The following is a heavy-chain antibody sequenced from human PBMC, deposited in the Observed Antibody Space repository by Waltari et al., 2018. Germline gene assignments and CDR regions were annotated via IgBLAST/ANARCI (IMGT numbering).Heavy chain of an antibody. CDR2: INHSGST. J-gene: IGHJ4*02. Sequence: VQLVESGGGLVQPGGSLRLSCAASGFTFSSYWMSWVRQAPGKGLEWIGEINHSGSTNYNPSLKSRVTISVDTSKNQFSLKLSSVTAADTAVYYCARGRIVGATSGRYFDYWGQGTLVTVSS. D-gene: IGHD1-26*01. CDR3: ARGRIVGATSGRYFDY. CDR1: GFTFSSYW. V-gene: IGHV4-34*01.